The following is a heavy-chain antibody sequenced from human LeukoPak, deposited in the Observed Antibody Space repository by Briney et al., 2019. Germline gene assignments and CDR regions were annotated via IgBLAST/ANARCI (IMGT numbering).Heavy chain of an antibody. Sequence: SETLSLTCTVSGGSIGGYYWSWMRQPPRKGLEWIGHIYYTGSTNYNPSLKSRVTISVDTSKNQVSLRLRSVTAADTAVYYCARDDLPYSVHHGMDVWGQGTTVTVSS. D-gene: IGHD3/OR15-3a*01. CDR3: ARDDLPYSVHHGMDV. CDR2: IYYTGST. V-gene: IGHV4-59*12. J-gene: IGHJ6*02. CDR1: GGSIGGYY.